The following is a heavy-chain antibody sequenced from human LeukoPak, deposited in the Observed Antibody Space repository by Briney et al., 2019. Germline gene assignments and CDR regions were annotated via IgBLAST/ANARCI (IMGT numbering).Heavy chain of an antibody. J-gene: IGHJ3*02. D-gene: IGHD2-2*01. CDR1: GFTFSSYA. V-gene: IGHV3-23*01. CDR3: AKGGYCSSTSCYLYDAFDI. Sequence: GGSPRLSCAASGFTFSSYAMSWVRQAPGKGLEWVSAISGSGGSTYYADSVKGRFTISRDNSKNTLYLQMNSLRAEDTAVYYCAKGGYCSSTSCYLYDAFDIWGQGTMVTVSS. CDR2: ISGSGGST.